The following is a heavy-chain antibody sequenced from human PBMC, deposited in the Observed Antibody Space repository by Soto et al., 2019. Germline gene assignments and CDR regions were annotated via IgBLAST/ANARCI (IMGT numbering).Heavy chain of an antibody. D-gene: IGHD1-7*01. Sequence: ASVKVSCKASGGTFSSYTISWVRQAPGQGLEWMGRISANNGKTNYAQKLQGRATMTADTSTSTAYMELRSLRSDDTAVYYCARGGNYPDAFDIWGQGTMVTVS. CDR3: ARGGNYPDAFDI. J-gene: IGHJ3*02. V-gene: IGHV1-18*01. CDR2: ISANNGKT. CDR1: GGTFSSYT.